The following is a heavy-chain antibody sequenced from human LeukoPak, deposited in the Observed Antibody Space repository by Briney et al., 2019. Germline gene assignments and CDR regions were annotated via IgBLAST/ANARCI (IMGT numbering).Heavy chain of an antibody. CDR2: ISGSGDRT. CDR3: AKRSGSYHFDY. V-gene: IGHV3-23*01. CDR1: GFTFSNYG. Sequence: GGSLRLSCIAPGFTFSNYGMSWVRQAPGKGLEWVSIISGSGDRTLHADSVKGRFTVSRDNSKNTVYLQMNSLRAEDTTVYYCAKRSGSYHFDYWGQGTLVTVSS. J-gene: IGHJ4*02. D-gene: IGHD1-26*01.